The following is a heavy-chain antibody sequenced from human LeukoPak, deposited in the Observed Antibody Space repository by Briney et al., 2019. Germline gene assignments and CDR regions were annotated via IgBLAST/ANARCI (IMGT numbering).Heavy chain of an antibody. CDR1: GYSFTSYW. CDR2: IHPADSDI. CDR3: ARHRPGQWLSYYFDY. D-gene: IGHD6-19*01. Sequence: GESLQISCKGSGYSFTSYWIGWVRQMPGKGLEWMGIIHPADSDIRYSPSFQGQVTISADRSISTAYLQWSSLKASDTAMYYCARHRPGQWLSYYFDYWGQGTLVTVSS. J-gene: IGHJ4*02. V-gene: IGHV5-51*01.